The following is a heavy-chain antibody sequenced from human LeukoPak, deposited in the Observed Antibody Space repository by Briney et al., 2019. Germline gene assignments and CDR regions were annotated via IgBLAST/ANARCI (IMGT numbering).Heavy chain of an antibody. V-gene: IGHV3-30*01. CDR2: ISYDGSNK. CDR3: ASASSTRTYYFDY. CDR1: GFTFSSYA. D-gene: IGHD2-2*01. Sequence: GRSLRLSCAASGFTFSSYAMHWVRQAPGKGLEWVAVISYDGSNKYYADSVKGRFTISRDNSKNTLYLQMNSLRAEDTAVYYCASASSTRTYYFDYWGQGTLVTVSS. J-gene: IGHJ4*02.